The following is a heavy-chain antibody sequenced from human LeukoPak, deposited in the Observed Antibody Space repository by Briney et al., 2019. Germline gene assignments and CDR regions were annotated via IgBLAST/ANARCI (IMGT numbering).Heavy chain of an antibody. CDR3: ARVRYYGSGSYYNNWFDP. J-gene: IGHJ5*02. V-gene: IGHV1-2*02. Sequence: ASVKVSCKASGYTFTGYHMHWVRQAPGQGLEWMGWINPNSGGTNYAQKFQGRVTMTRDTSISTAYMELSRLRSDDTAVYYCARVRYYGSGSYYNNWFDPWGQGTLVTVSS. CDR2: INPNSGGT. D-gene: IGHD3-10*01. CDR1: GYTFTGYH.